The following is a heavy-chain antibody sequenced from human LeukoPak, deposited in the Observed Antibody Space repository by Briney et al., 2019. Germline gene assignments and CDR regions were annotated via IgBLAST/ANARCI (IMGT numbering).Heavy chain of an antibody. CDR3: AGGYYGSGRRYGMDV. J-gene: IGHJ6*02. CDR2: ISSSSSYT. D-gene: IGHD3-10*01. Sequence: GGSLRLSCAASGFTFSDYYMSWIRQAPGKGLEWVSYISSSSSYTNYADSVKGRFTISRGNAKNSLYLQMNSLRAEDTAVYYCAGGYYGSGRRYGMDVWGQGTTVTVSS. V-gene: IGHV3-11*03. CDR1: GFTFSDYY.